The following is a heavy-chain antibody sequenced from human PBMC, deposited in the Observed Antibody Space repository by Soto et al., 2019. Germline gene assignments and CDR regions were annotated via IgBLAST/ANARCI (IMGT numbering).Heavy chain of an antibody. Sequence: QVQLQESGPGLVKPSETLSLTCSVAGGSISSYYSSWIPQPPGKGLEWIGYIYDTGSTNSNLSLKSRATISLDTSKNQFSLRLTSVTAADTAVYYCARASGCSVGSCAFDPWGQGTLVTVSS. CDR3: ARASGCSVGSCAFDP. J-gene: IGHJ5*02. CDR1: GGSISSYY. D-gene: IGHD2-15*01. CDR2: IYDTGST. V-gene: IGHV4-59*01.